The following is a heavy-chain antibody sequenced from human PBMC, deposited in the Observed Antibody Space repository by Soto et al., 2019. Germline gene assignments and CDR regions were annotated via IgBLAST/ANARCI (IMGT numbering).Heavy chain of an antibody. Sequence: QVQLVQSGAEVKKPGSSVKVSCKASGGTFSSHVFNWVRQAPGQGLEWMGGIMPIIGTANYAQTFQARVTITADESTNTAYMELSSLRSEDTAVYYCSRELEFRDGNISHLDYWGQGTLVTVSS. CDR2: IMPIIGTA. CDR3: SRELEFRDGNISHLDY. J-gene: IGHJ4*02. V-gene: IGHV1-69*01. CDR1: GGTFSSHV. D-gene: IGHD3-10*01.